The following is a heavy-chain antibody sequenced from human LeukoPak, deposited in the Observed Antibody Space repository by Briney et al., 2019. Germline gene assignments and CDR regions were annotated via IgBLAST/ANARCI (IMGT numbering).Heavy chain of an antibody. Sequence: SETLSLTRAVYGGSFSGYYWSWIRQPPGKGLEWIGQIHHSGSTKYNPSLKSRVTISVGTSKNHFSLKLTSVTAADTAVYYCARLLGWSGPINWFDPWGRGTLVTVSS. CDR1: GGSFSGYY. CDR3: ARLLGWSGPINWFDP. CDR2: IHHSGST. J-gene: IGHJ5*02. D-gene: IGHD3-3*01. V-gene: IGHV4-34*01.